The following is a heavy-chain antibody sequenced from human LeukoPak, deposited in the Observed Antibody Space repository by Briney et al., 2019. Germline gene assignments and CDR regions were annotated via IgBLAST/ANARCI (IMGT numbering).Heavy chain of an antibody. J-gene: IGHJ3*02. V-gene: IGHV3-23*01. CDR1: GFTFSSYA. CDR2: ISGSGGST. Sequence: GGSLRLSCAASGFTFSSYAMSWVRQAPGKGLEWVSAISGSGGSTYYADSVKGRFTISRDNSKNTLYLQLNSLRAEDTALYYCAKGTDDSSGFVLGDIWGQGTVVTVSS. D-gene: IGHD3-22*01. CDR3: AKGTDDSSGFVLGDI.